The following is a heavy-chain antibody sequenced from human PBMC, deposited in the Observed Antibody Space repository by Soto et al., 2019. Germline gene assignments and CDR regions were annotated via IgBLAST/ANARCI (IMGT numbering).Heavy chain of an antibody. CDR3: VRERISS. D-gene: IGHD2-15*01. CDR1: GFTFETSW. V-gene: IGHV3-7*01. Sequence: EVQLVESGGGLVQPGGSLRLSCAASGFTFETSWMTWVRQAPGKGLEWVANIKQDGSEKYYVDSVKGRFTISRDNAKNSLYLLMNSLRVEDTAVYFCVRERISSWGQGTLVTVSS. CDR2: IKQDGSEK. J-gene: IGHJ4*02.